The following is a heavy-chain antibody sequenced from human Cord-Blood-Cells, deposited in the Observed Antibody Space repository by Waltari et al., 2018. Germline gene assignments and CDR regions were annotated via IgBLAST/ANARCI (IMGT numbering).Heavy chain of an antibody. CDR2: ISYDGSNT. J-gene: IGHJ6*02. Sequence: QVQLVESGGGVVQPGRSLRLSCAASGFTFSSYGMHWVRQAPGKGLEWVAVISYDGSNTYYADPVKGRFTISRDNSKNTLYLQMNSLRAEDTAVYYCAKAVGATPYYYYGMDVWGQGTTVTVSS. CDR1: GFTFSSYG. D-gene: IGHD1-26*01. V-gene: IGHV3-30*18. CDR3: AKAVGATPYYYYGMDV.